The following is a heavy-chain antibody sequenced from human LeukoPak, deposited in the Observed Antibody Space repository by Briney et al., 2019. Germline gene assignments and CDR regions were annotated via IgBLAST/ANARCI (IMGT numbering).Heavy chain of an antibody. V-gene: IGHV4-59*12. CDR2: MYYSGST. D-gene: IGHD1-26*01. J-gene: IGHJ4*02. Sequence: NPSETLSLTCTVSGGSISSYCWSWIRQPPGKGLEWIGYMYYSGSTNYNPSLKSRVTISVDTSKDQFSLMLSSVTAADTAVYYCARDPSNSAFKGMQGGDYWGQGTLVTVSS. CDR1: GGSISSYC. CDR3: ARDPSNSAFKGMQGGDY.